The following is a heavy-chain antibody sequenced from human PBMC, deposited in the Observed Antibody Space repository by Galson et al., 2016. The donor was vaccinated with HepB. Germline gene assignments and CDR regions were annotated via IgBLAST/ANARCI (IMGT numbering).Heavy chain of an antibody. D-gene: IGHD3-10*01. Sequence: SLRLSCAASGCTFSSYWMHWVRQVPGKGLLWVARVNNDGSSASHADSVKGRFTISRDNAKNTLYLQMNSLRADDTAVYYCAREEARVTHGALDIWGQGTMVTVSS. CDR3: AREEARVTHGALDI. V-gene: IGHV3-74*01. CDR1: GCTFSSYW. CDR2: VNNDGSSA. J-gene: IGHJ3*02.